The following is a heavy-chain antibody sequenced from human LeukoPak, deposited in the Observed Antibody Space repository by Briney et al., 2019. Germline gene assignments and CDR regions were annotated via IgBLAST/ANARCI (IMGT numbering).Heavy chain of an antibody. CDR1: GFNFRGYS. CDR2: VGSTTSYI. J-gene: IGHJ4*02. D-gene: IGHD6-19*01. V-gene: IGHV3-21*01. CDR3: AREYSSGWGFDY. Sequence: GGSLRLSCAASGFNFRGYSMNWVRQAPGKGLEWVSSVGSTTSYIQYADSVKGRFSISRDNAKNSVYLQMNGLRAEDTAVYYCAREYSSGWGFDYWGQGTLVTVSS.